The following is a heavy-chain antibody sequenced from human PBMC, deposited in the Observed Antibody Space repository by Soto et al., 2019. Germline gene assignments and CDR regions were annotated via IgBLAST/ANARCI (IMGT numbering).Heavy chain of an antibody. V-gene: IGHV1-58*01. CDR2: IVGGRGST. J-gene: IGHJ4*02. D-gene: IGHD4-4*01. CDR3: AADWRNRRFEF. Sequence: QLQLMQSGPEVKKPGTSVKVSCKASGFTLTRADGQWVRQTRGQRLEWIGWIVGGRGSTNYAQQFQGRLAITRDMSTSTVYMELSSLRCADTAVYYCAADWRNRRFEFWGQGTLVTVSS. CDR1: GFTLTRAD.